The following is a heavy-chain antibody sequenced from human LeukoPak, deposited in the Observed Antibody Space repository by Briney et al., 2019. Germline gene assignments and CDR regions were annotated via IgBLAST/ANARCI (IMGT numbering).Heavy chain of an antibody. J-gene: IGHJ3*01. Sequence: GRSLRLSCAASGFIFSNYDMYWVRQAPGKGPEWVAVMSRDVNHKYYADFVKGRFTISRDNSKNTLHLQMNTLTTEDTAVYYSAKRRLEDSGTYGGGFDFWGQGTMVTVSS. D-gene: IGHD4-23*01. CDR2: MSRDVNHK. CDR1: GFIFSNYD. CDR3: AKRRLEDSGTYGGGFDF. V-gene: IGHV3-30*18.